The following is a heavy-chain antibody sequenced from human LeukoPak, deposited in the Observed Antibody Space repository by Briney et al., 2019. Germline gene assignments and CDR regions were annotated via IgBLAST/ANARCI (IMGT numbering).Heavy chain of an antibody. CDR2: IKQDGSEK. D-gene: IGHD4-23*01. V-gene: IGHV3-7*01. J-gene: IGHJ4*02. Sequence: GALRLSCAASGFTFSSYWMSWVRQAPGKGLEWVANIKQDGSEKYYVDSVKGRFTISRDNAKNSLYLQMNSLRAEDTAVYYCARVRGNSHFDYWGQGTLVTVSS. CDR1: GFTFSSYW. CDR3: ARVRGNSHFDY.